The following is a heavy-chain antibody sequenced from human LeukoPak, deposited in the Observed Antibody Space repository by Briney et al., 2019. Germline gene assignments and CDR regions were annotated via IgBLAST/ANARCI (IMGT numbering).Heavy chain of an antibody. Sequence: PGGSLRPSCAASGFTGSYNFQSLVRQAPGEGLEWVSVIYSGGSTYYADSVKGRFTISRDNSKNTLYLQMNSLRAEDTAVYYCNYDFWSGNDYWGQGTLVTVSS. V-gene: IGHV3-53*01. CDR2: IYSGGST. J-gene: IGHJ4*02. CDR1: GFTGSYNF. CDR3: NYDFWSGNDY. D-gene: IGHD3-3*01.